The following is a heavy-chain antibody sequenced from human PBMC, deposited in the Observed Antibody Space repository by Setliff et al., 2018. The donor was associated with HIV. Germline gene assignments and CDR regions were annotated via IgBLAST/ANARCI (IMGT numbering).Heavy chain of an antibody. J-gene: IGHJ4*02. CDR2: IHSSGST. V-gene: IGHV4-4*09. D-gene: IGHD2-21*02. CDR1: GGSVNDFY. CDR3: ATLDHSGGNFLAY. Sequence: ETPSLTCTVSGGSVNDFYCNWIRQPPGKGPEWIGYIHSSGSTIYNPSLKSRITISLDTSKEQFSLELSSATAADTAVYYCATLDHSGGNFLAYWGQGSLVTVSS.